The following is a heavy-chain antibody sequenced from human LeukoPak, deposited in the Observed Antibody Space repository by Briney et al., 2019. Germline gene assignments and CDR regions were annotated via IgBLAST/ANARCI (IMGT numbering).Heavy chain of an antibody. V-gene: IGHV4-39*07. CDR1: GNSISSGDNY. J-gene: IGHJ4*02. CDR3: ARRKPVGYYFDY. CDR2: IYYSGST. D-gene: IGHD1-14*01. Sequence: SQTLSLTCTVSGNSISSGDNYWGWIRQPPGKGLEWIGSIYYSGSTYYNPSLKSRVTISVDTSKNQFSLKLSSVTAADTAVYYCARRKPVGYYFDYWGQGTLVTVPS.